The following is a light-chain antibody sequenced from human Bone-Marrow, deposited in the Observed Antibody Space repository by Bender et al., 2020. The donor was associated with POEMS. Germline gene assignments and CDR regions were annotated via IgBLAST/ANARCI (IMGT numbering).Light chain of an antibody. V-gene: IGLV2-23*02. J-gene: IGLJ2*01. CDR3: CSYAGSSTPVV. CDR2: EVS. CDR1: SNDVGNYNL. Sequence: QSALTQPASVSGSPGQSITISCTGTSNDVGNYNLVSWYQQHPGKAPKFIIYEVSKRPAGVSNRFSGSKSGNTASLTISGLQAEDEADYYCCSYAGSSTPVVFGGGTKLTVL.